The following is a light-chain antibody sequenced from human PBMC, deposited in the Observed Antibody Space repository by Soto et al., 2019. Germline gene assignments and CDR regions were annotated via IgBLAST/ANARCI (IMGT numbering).Light chain of an antibody. CDR2: GAS. J-gene: IGKJ1*01. CDR1: QSVSSSY. V-gene: IGKV3-20*01. Sequence: EIVMTQSPATLSVSLGERATLSCRASQSVSSSYLAWYQQKPGQAPRLLIYGASIRATGIPDRFSGSGSGTDFTLTISGLEPEDFAVYYCQQYGSSPRTFGLGTKVDI. CDR3: QQYGSSPRT.